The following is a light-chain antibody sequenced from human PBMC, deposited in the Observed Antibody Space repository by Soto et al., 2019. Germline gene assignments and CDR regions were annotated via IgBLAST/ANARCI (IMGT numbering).Light chain of an antibody. V-gene: IGKV3-15*01. CDR1: QSVSSN. Sequence: EIVMTQSPATLSVSPGERATLSCRASQSVSSNLAWYQQKPGQAPRLLIYGASTRATGIPARFSGSGSGTEFTLSTSSLQSEDFEVYYCQHYNNRTPSLFTFGQGTKLEIK. CDR2: GAS. CDR3: QHYNNRTPSLFT. J-gene: IGKJ2*01.